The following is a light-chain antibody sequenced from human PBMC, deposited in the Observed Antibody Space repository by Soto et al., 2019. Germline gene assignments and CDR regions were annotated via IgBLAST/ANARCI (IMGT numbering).Light chain of an antibody. Sequence: DIQMTQSPSSLSASVGDSVTITCRASQGSNNYLAWYQQKPGKVPVLLIYSASTLKPGIPSRFSGSGAGTDFTSTISSLQPEAFATYYCQKYDSAPRPFVQGTKVNIK. CDR1: QGSNNY. V-gene: IGKV1-27*01. CDR3: QKYDSAPRP. J-gene: IGKJ1*01. CDR2: SAS.